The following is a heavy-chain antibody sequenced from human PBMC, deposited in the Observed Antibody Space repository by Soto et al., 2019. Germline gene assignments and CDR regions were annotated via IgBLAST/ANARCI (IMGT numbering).Heavy chain of an antibody. CDR3: ASLWGWFGDY. Sequence: QVQLQEPAPGLVKPSETLSLTCTVSGGSISSYYWSWIRQPPGKGLEGIGYIYYSGSTNYNPSLKRRVTIAVDTADLRYSLKLRSVAATDTAVYYCASLWGWFGDYWGQGTLGTVSS. V-gene: IGHV4-59*08. CDR2: IYYSGST. J-gene: IGHJ4*02. D-gene: IGHD3-10*01. CDR1: GGSISSYY.